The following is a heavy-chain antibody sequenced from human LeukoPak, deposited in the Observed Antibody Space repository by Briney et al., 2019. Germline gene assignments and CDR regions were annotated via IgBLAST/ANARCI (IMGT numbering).Heavy chain of an antibody. Sequence: SEILSLTCTVSGYSISSGYYWGWIRQPPGKGLEWIGSIYHSGSTNYKPSLKSRVTISVDTSKNQFSLKLSSVTAADTAVYYCARGGYYGSGNDFRFDPWGQGTLVTVSS. V-gene: IGHV4-38-2*02. CDR3: ARGGYYGSGNDFRFDP. CDR2: IYHSGST. D-gene: IGHD3-10*01. CDR1: GYSISSGYY. J-gene: IGHJ5*02.